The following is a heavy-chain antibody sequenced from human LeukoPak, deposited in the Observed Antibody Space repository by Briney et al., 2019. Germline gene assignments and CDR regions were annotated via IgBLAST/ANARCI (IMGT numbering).Heavy chain of an antibody. D-gene: IGHD4-17*01. CDR2: MNPAGDNA. V-gene: IGHV1-8*01. Sequence: VASVKVSCKASGYTFTNYYISWVRQATGQGLERMGWMNPAGDNAGYAQKFQGRMTLTRDTSVSTVYMELSSLRSEDTAVYYCARGAVTTAVHWHFSLWGRGTLVTVSS. CDR3: ARGAVTTAVHWHFSL. CDR1: GYTFTNYY. J-gene: IGHJ2*01.